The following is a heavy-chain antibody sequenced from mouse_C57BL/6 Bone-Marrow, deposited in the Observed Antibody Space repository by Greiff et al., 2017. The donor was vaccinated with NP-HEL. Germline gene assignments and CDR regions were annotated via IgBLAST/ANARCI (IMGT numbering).Heavy chain of an antibody. CDR1: GYAFTNYL. CDR3: ARRKGGDYDYDWFAY. D-gene: IGHD2-4*01. V-gene: IGHV1-54*01. CDR2: INPGSGGT. J-gene: IGHJ3*01. Sequence: QVQLQQSGAELVRPGTSVKVSCKASGYAFTNYLIEWVKQRPGQGLEWIGVINPGSGGTNYNEKFKGKATLTADKSSSTAYMQLSSLTSEDSAVYFCARRKGGDYDYDWFAYWGQGTLVTVSA.